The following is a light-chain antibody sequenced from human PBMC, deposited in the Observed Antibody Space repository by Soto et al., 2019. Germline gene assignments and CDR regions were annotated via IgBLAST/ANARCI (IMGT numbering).Light chain of an antibody. V-gene: IGKV3-15*01. CDR3: QQYNNWPRT. CDR1: QSVSSN. CDR2: GAF. J-gene: IGKJ1*01. Sequence: EIVMTQSPATLSVSRAASDNLSRPASQSVSSNLAWYQQKPGQAPRLLIYGAFTRATGIPARFSGSGSGTEFTLTISSVQAEDVAVYYCQQYNNWPRTFGQGTKVDIK.